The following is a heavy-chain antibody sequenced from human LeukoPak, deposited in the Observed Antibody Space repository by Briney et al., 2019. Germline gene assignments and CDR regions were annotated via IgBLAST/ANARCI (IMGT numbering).Heavy chain of an antibody. CDR2: ISGSGGST. D-gene: IGHD1-26*01. V-gene: IGHV3-23*01. Sequence: PGGSLRLSCAASGFTFSSYAMSWVRQAPGKGLEWVSAISGSGGSTYYADSVKGRFTISRDNSKNALYLQMNSLRAEDTAVYYCAKDPVGSYYFDYWGQGTLVTVSS. J-gene: IGHJ4*02. CDR1: GFTFSSYA. CDR3: AKDPVGSYYFDY.